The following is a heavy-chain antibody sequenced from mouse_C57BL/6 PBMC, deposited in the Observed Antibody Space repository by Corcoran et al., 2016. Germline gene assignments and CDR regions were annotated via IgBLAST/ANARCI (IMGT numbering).Heavy chain of an antibody. J-gene: IGHJ3*01. CDR1: GYTFTGYN. D-gene: IGHD1-1*02. CDR2: INPNNGVT. Sequence: EVQLQQSGPELVKPVASVKIPCKASGYTFTGYNMDWVKQSHGKSLEWIGDINPNNGVTIYNQKFKGKATFTVDKSSSTAYMELRSLTSDDTAVYYCARWGYGIAFEYWGQGTLVTVSS. V-gene: IGHV1-18*01. CDR3: ARWGYGIAFEY.